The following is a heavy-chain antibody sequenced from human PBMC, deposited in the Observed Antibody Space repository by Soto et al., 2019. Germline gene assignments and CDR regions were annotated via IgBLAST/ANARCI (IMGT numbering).Heavy chain of an antibody. J-gene: IGHJ6*02. CDR3: AGPPELTRIYYYYGMDV. V-gene: IGHV1-69*12. CDR1: GGTFSSYA. D-gene: IGHD1-7*01. CDR2: IIPIFGTA. Sequence: QVQLVQSGAEVKKPGSSVKVSCKASGGTFSSYAISWVRQAPGQGLEWMGGIIPIFGTANYAQKFQGRVTITADXSXSXXYREVSSLRSEDAAVYYCAGPPELTRIYYYYGMDVWGQGTTVTVSS.